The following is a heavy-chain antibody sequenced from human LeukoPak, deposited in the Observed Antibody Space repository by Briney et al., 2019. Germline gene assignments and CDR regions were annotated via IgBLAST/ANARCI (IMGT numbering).Heavy chain of an antibody. D-gene: IGHD1-14*01. CDR2: VSASGGST. V-gene: IGHV3-23*01. CDR1: GFTFSSYA. J-gene: IGHJ5*02. CDR3: ASGPTGFA. Sequence: PGGSLRLSCAASGFTFSSYAMSWVRQAPGKGLEWVSAVSASGGSTYYADSVKGRFTISRDNSKNTVYLQMNSLRAEDTAVYFCASGPTGFAWGQGTLVTVSS.